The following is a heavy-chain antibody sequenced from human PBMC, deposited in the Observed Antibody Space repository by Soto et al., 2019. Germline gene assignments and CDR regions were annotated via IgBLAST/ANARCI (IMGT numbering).Heavy chain of an antibody. D-gene: IGHD2-15*01. CDR1: GFTFSSYG. CDR3: AREGGHCSGGSCYSFDY. Sequence: QVQLVESGGGVVQPGRSLRLSCAASGFTFSSYGMHWVRQAPGKGLEWVAVIWYDGSNKYYADSVKGRFTISRDNSKNTLYLQMNSLRAEDTAVYYCAREGGHCSGGSCYSFDYWGQGTLVTVSS. CDR2: IWYDGSNK. V-gene: IGHV3-33*01. J-gene: IGHJ4*02.